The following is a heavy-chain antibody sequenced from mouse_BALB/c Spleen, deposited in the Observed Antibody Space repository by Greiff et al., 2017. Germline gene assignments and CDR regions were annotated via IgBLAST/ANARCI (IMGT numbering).Heavy chain of an antibody. CDR2: IYPGNGDT. CDR1: GYTFTSYN. D-gene: IGHD4-1*01. V-gene: IGHV1-12*01. Sequence: QVQLQQPGAELVKPGASVKMSCKASGYTFTSYNMHWVKQTPGQGLEWIGAIYPGNGDTSYNQKFKGKATLTADKSSSTAYMQLSSLTSEDSAVYYCARWDWVLYAMDYWGQGTSVTVSS. J-gene: IGHJ4*01. CDR3: ARWDWVLYAMDY.